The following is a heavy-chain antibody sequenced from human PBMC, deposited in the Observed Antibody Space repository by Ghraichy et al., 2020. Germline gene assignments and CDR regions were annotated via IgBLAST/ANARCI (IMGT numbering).Heavy chain of an antibody. CDR3: ARDDDYGDYGLVGVP. V-gene: IGHV3-21*01. D-gene: IGHD4-17*01. J-gene: IGHJ5*02. CDR1: GFTFSSYS. CDR2: ISSSSSYI. Sequence: GSLRLSCAASGFTFSSYSMNWVRQAPGKGLEWVSSISSSSSYIYYADSVKGRFTISRDNAKNSLYLQMNSLRAEDTAVYYCARDDDYGDYGLVGVPWGQGTLVTVSS.